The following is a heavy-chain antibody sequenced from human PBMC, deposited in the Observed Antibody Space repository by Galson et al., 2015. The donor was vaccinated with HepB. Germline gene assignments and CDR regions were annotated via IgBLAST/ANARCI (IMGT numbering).Heavy chain of an antibody. D-gene: IGHD3-22*01. V-gene: IGHV3-48*01. CDR3: ARDYDNYVGYWFDP. CDR2: ISSSGSPK. CDR1: GFTFSKYN. J-gene: IGHJ5*02. Sequence: SLRLSCAISGFTFSKYNMNWVRQSPGKGLEWVSYISSSGSPKYYADSVKGRFTISRDNAKNSLYLQMNTLRAEDTAVYYCARDYDNYVGYWFDPWGQGTLVTVSS.